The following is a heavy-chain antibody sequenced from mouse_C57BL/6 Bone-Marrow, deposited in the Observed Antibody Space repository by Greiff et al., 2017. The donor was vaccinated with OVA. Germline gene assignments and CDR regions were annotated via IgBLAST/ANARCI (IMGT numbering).Heavy chain of an antibody. CDR3: TTDDYDGGSSY. D-gene: IGHD2-4*01. Sequence: VQLQQSGAELVRPGASVKLSCTASGFNIKDDYMHWVKQRPEQGLEWIGWIDPENGDTEYASKFQGKATIPADTSSNTAYLQLRSLTSEDTAVYYCTTDDYDGGSSYWGQGTTLTVSS. J-gene: IGHJ2*01. CDR2: IDPENGDT. CDR1: GFNIKDDY. V-gene: IGHV14-4*01.